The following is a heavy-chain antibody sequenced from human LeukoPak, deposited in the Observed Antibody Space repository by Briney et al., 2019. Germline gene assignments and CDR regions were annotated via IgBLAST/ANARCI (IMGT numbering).Heavy chain of an antibody. D-gene: IGHD2-2*01. J-gene: IGHJ1*01. CDR3: ARVRCSSTSCLSTFQH. Sequence: ASVKVSCKASGYTFTGYYMHWVRQAPGQGLEWMGWINPNSGGTNYAQKFQGRVAMTRDTSITTAYMELSRLRSDDTAVYYCARVRCSSTSCLSTFQHWGQGTLVTVSS. CDR2: INPNSGGT. V-gene: IGHV1-2*02. CDR1: GYTFTGYY.